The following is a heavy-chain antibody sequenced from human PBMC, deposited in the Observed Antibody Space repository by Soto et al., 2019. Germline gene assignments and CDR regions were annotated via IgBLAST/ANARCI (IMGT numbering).Heavy chain of an antibody. CDR2: IYWDDDK. CDR3: AHSLYDYVWGTNWFDP. CDR1: GFSLSTSGVG. J-gene: IGHJ5*02. D-gene: IGHD3-16*01. V-gene: IGHV2-5*02. Sequence: QITLKESGPTLVKPTQTLTLTCTFSGFSLSTSGVGVGWIRQPPGKALEWLALIYWDDDKRYSPSLKSRLTSTQDTSKNHVVRTMTNMDPVDTATYYCAHSLYDYVWGTNWFDPWGQGTLVTVSS.